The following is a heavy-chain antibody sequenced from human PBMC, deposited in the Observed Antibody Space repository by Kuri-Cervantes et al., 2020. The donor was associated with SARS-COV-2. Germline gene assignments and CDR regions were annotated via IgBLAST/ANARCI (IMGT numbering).Heavy chain of an antibody. Sequence: SVKVSCKASGGTFSSYAISWVRQAPGQGLEWMGRIIPILGTANYAQKFQGRVTITADKSTSTAYMELSSLRSEDTAVYYCARGRGITMIVVGLDIWGQGTMVTASS. D-gene: IGHD3-22*01. J-gene: IGHJ3*02. CDR3: ARGRGITMIVVGLDI. V-gene: IGHV1-69*04. CDR2: IIPILGTA. CDR1: GGTFSSYA.